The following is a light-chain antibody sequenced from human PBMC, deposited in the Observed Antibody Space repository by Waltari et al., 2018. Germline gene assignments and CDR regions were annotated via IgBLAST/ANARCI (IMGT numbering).Light chain of an antibody. CDR1: QSVSSSY. CDR3: QQYGSSPWT. Sequence: EIVLTQSPGTLSLSPGERATLSCRASQSVSSSYLAWYQQKPGQSPRLLIYGASTRATGIPDRVSGSGSGTEFTLTISRLEPEDFAVYYCQQYGSSPWTFGQGTNVEIK. CDR2: GAS. V-gene: IGKV3-20*01. J-gene: IGKJ1*01.